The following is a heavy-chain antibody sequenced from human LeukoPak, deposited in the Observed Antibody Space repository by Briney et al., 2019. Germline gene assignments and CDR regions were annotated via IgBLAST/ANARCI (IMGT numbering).Heavy chain of an antibody. Sequence: GGSLRLSCAASGFTFSDYYMRWIRQAPGKGLEGVSYISSSGSTIYYADSLKGRFTISRHNPKNFLYLPMNSLRAEDSRVYYCAKNDQDYRDYDYWGQGTLVTVSS. CDR3: AKNDQDYRDYDY. V-gene: IGHV3-11*04. CDR2: ISSSGSTI. CDR1: GFTFSDYY. D-gene: IGHD4-17*01. J-gene: IGHJ4*02.